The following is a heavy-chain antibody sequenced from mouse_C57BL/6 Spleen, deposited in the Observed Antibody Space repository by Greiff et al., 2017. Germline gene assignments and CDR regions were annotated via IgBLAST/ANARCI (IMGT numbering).Heavy chain of an antibody. V-gene: IGHV5-4*03. Sequence: EVKLVESGGGLVKPGGSLKLSCAASGFTFSSYAMSWVRQTPEQRLEWVATISDGGSYTYYPDNVKGRFTISRDNAKNNLYLQMSHLKSEDTAMDYGARGRDGYYGAMDYWGQGTSVTVAS. CDR2: ISDGGSYT. CDR3: ARGRDGYYGAMDY. D-gene: IGHD2-3*01. CDR1: GFTFSSYA. J-gene: IGHJ4*01.